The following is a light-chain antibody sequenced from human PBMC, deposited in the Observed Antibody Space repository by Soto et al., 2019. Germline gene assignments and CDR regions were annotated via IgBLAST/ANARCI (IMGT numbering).Light chain of an antibody. V-gene: IGKV3-20*01. CDR3: QQYGGSPRT. CDR1: QRVTSRF. CDR2: GAS. Sequence: EIVLTQSPVTLSLSPGERATLSCRASQRVTSRFLAWYQQKPGQAPRLLVHGASSRAAGIPDRFSGSGSGTDFTLTISRLEPEDFAVYFCQQYGGSPRTFGQGTKVDSK. J-gene: IGKJ1*01.